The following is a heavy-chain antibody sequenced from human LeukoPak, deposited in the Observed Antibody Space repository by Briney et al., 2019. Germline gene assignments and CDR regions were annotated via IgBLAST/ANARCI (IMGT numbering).Heavy chain of an antibody. D-gene: IGHD3-10*01. Sequence: PGGSLRLSCAASGFTFSSYWMSWVRQAPGKGPVWVSRINTDGSRTTYADSVKGRFTISRDNAKNTVYLQMNSLRAEDTAVYYCARVALGSYNWFDPWGQGTLVTVSS. J-gene: IGHJ5*02. CDR3: ARVALGSYNWFDP. V-gene: IGHV3-74*01. CDR1: GFTFSSYW. CDR2: INTDGSRT.